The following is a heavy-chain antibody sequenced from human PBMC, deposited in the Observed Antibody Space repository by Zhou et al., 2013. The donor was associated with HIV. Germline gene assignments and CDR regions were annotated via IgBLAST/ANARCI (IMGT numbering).Heavy chain of an antibody. V-gene: IGHV1-69*05. J-gene: IGHJ3*02. D-gene: IGHD1-7*01. CDR2: IIPIFGTA. CDR3: ASRGLTGTTWPLRFDAFDI. Sequence: QVQLVQSGAEVKKPGSSVKVSCKASGGTFSSYAISWVRQAPGQGLEWMGGIIPIFGTANYAQKFQGRVTITTDESTSTAYMELSSLRSEDTAVYYCASRGLTGTTWPLRFDAFDIWGQGTMVTVSS. CDR1: GGTFSSYA.